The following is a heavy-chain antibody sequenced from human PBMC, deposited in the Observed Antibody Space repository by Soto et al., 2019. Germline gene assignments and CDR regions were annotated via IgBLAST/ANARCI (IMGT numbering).Heavy chain of an antibody. Sequence: SETLSLTCSVSGGSISSYFRNWLRQPPGKGLEWIGYIYDDGTTDYNPSLKSRVTILLDMSKNQFSLKLSSVTAADTAVYYCVSSRSAIYGDALDVWGQGTMVTVSS. CDR1: GGSISSYF. D-gene: IGHD2-2*01. J-gene: IGHJ3*01. CDR2: IYDDGTT. CDR3: VSSRSAIYGDALDV. V-gene: IGHV4-59*03.